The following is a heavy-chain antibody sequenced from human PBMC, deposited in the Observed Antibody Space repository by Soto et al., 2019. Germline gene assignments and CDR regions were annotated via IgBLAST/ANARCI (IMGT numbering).Heavy chain of an antibody. CDR3: ASLSGSYGFDP. CDR2: ISSSGSDT. V-gene: IGHV3-48*03. CDR1: GFSFSSYE. D-gene: IGHD1-26*01. J-gene: IGHJ5*02. Sequence: EAQLVESGGDLVQPGGSLRLSCAGSGFSFSSYEMNWVRQAPGKGLEWVSYISSSGSDTYYADSVKARFTISRDNAQNSLYLQMTRLRAEYTAIYYCASLSGSYGFDPWGQGTLVTVSS.